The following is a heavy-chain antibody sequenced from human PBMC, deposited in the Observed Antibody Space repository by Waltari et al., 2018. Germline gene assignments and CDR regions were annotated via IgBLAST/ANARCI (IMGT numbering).Heavy chain of an antibody. CDR3: ARALGAAAGLRYNWFDP. CDR1: GGSFSGYY. CDR2: INHSGST. V-gene: IGHV4-34*01. J-gene: IGHJ5*02. D-gene: IGHD6-13*01. Sequence: QVQLQQWGAGLLKPSETLSLTCAVYGGSFSGYYWSWIRQPPGKGLEWIGEINHSGSTNYNPSLKSRVTISVDTSKNQVSLKLSSETAADTAVYYCARALGAAAGLRYNWFDPWGQGTLVTVSS.